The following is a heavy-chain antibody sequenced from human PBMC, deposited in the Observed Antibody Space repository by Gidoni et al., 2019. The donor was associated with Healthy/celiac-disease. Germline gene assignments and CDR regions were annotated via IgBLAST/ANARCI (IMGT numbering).Heavy chain of an antibody. Sequence: EVQLVESGGGLVQPGGSLKLACAAYGFTFSGSAMHWVRQASGKGLEWVGRIRSKANSYATAYAASVKGRFTISRDDSKNTAYLQMNSLKTEDTAVYYCTILLGAGTTFIQHWGQGTLVTVSS. D-gene: IGHD1-7*01. CDR3: TILLGAGTTFIQH. V-gene: IGHV3-73*01. CDR2: IRSKANSYAT. J-gene: IGHJ1*01. CDR1: GFTFSGSA.